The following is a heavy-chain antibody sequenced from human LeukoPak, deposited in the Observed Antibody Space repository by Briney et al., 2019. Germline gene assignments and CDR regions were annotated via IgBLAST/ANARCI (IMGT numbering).Heavy chain of an antibody. Sequence: SETLSLTCAVSGYSLSSGYDWGWIRQPPGKGLEWIGRFYHSGSTYYNPSLKSQVTISIDTSKNQFSLKLSSVTAADTAVYYCARGLGDDDAFDIWGQGTMVTVSS. D-gene: IGHD3-10*01. J-gene: IGHJ3*02. V-gene: IGHV4-38-2*01. CDR1: GYSLSSGYD. CDR3: ARGLGDDDAFDI. CDR2: FYHSGST.